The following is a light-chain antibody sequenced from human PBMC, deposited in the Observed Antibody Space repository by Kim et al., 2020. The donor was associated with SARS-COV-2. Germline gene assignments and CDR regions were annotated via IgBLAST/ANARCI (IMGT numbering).Light chain of an antibody. Sequence: DIQMTQSPSSLSASVGDRVTITCQASQDIKNYLNWYQQKPGRAPNRLIYGASNLESGVPSRFSGSGSGTEFTFIISSLQPEDIATYFCLQYRNQTITFGQGTRLEIK. CDR3: LQYRNQTIT. J-gene: IGKJ5*01. CDR1: QDIKNY. CDR2: GAS. V-gene: IGKV1-33*01.